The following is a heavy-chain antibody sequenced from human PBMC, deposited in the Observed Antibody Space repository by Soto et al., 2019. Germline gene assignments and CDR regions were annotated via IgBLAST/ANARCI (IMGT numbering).Heavy chain of an antibody. Sequence: PQNLSLTCTVSGGFTSSEYWIWIRQRPGKGLEWIGYIYYSGSTNYNPSLKSRVTISVDTSKDQFSLKLNSLSAADTAVYYCASLRGRYGVDYWGQGTLATVS. CDR1: GGFTSSEY. V-gene: IGHV4-59*08. CDR2: IYYSGST. CDR3: ASLRGRYGVDY. D-gene: IGHD4-17*01. J-gene: IGHJ4*02.